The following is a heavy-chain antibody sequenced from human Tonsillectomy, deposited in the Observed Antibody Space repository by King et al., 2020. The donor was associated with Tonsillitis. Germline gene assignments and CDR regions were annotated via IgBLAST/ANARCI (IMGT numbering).Heavy chain of an antibody. V-gene: IGHV1-2*02. D-gene: IGHD6-19*01. CDR3: ARWNLAIAVAGTGFDY. J-gene: IGHJ4*02. Sequence: QLVQSGAEVKKPGASVKVSCKASGYTFTGYYMHWVRQAPGQGLEWMGWINPNSGGTNYAQKFQGRVTMTRDTSISTAYMELSRLRSDDTAVYYCARWNLAIAVAGTGFDYWGQGTLVTVSS. CDR1: GYTFTGYY. CDR2: INPNSGGT.